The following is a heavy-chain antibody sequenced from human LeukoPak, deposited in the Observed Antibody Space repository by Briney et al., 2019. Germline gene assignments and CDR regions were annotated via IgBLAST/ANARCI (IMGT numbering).Heavy chain of an antibody. CDR1: GFTLSRYW. Sequence: GGSLRLSCAVSGFTLSRYWMNWVRGAPGEGLGWVAKIKQDGSEKNYVDSVKGRFTISRDNAKSSLFLQMNDLRAEDTAVYYCAKGGRGNGEVYWGQGALVTVSS. CDR3: AKGGRGNGEVY. V-gene: IGHV3-7*01. J-gene: IGHJ4*02. D-gene: IGHD2-8*01. CDR2: IKQDGSEK.